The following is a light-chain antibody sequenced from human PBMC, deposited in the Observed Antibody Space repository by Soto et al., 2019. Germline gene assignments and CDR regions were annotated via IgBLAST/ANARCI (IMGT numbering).Light chain of an antibody. V-gene: IGKV1-9*01. CDR1: QGISSY. CDR3: QQFNSYPRT. Sequence: IQLTQCPAFLSASGGDRATRTCRVSQGISSYLAWYQQKPGKVPKLLIYAASTLQSGVPSRFSGSGSGTEFTLTISSLQPEDFATYYCQQFNSYPRTFGQGTKVDIK. CDR2: AAS. J-gene: IGKJ1*01.